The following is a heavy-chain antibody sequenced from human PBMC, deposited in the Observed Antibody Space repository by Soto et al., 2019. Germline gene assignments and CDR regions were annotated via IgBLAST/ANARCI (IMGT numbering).Heavy chain of an antibody. CDR1: GGTFSSYA. CDR3: ARLPVADLWRDY. CDR2: IIPIFGTA. J-gene: IGHJ4*02. D-gene: IGHD6-19*01. V-gene: IGHV1-69*12. Sequence: QVQLVQSGAEVKKPGSSVKVSCKASGGTFSSYAISWVRQAPGQGLEWMGGIIPIFGTANYAQKFQGRVTITADESTSTAYMELSRLRSGATAVYYCARLPVADLWRDYWGQGTLVTVSS.